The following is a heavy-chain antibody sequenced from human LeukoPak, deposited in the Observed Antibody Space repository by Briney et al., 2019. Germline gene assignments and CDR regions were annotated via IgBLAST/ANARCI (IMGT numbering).Heavy chain of an antibody. CDR3: ARVPAPIAAAGSVFDY. CDR2: ISSSSSYI. CDR1: GFTFSSYW. V-gene: IGHV3-21*01. J-gene: IGHJ4*02. Sequence: GGSLRLSCVASGFTFSSYWATWVRQAPGKGLEWVSSISSSSSYIYYADSVKGRFTISRDNAKNSLYLQMNSLRAEDTAVYYCARVPAPIAAAGSVFDYWGQGTLVTVSS. D-gene: IGHD6-13*01.